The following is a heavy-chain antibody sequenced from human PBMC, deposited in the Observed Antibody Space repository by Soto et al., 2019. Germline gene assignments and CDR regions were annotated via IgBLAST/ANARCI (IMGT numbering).Heavy chain of an antibody. Sequence: PXESLTISCKGSGYSFTSYWIGLVRQMPGKGLEWMGIIYPGDSDTRYNPSFQGQVTISADKSISTAYLQWSSLKASDTAMYYCARQGSQTYYGMDVWGQGTTVTVSS. CDR1: GYSFTSYW. CDR2: IYPGDSDT. CDR3: ARQGSQTYYGMDV. V-gene: IGHV5-51*01. D-gene: IGHD2-15*01. J-gene: IGHJ6*02.